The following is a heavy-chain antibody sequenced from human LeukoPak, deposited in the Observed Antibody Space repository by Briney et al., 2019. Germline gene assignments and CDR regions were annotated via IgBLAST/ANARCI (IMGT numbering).Heavy chain of an antibody. J-gene: IGHJ4*02. Sequence: GGSLRLSCAASGFTFSSYAMSWVRQAPRKGLEWVSAISGSGGSTYYADSVKGRFTISRDNSKNTLYLQMNSLRAADTAVYYCTRPYYYDSSGYYNDYWGQGTLVTVSS. V-gene: IGHV3-23*01. CDR3: TRPYYYDSSGYYNDY. CDR1: GFTFSSYA. CDR2: ISGSGGST. D-gene: IGHD3-22*01.